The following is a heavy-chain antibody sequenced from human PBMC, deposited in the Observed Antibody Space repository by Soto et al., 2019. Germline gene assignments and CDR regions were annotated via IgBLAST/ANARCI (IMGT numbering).Heavy chain of an antibody. V-gene: IGHV2-26*01. D-gene: IGHD4-17*01. CDR3: ARTNKMTTVTTRELDY. J-gene: IGHJ4*02. CDR1: GFSLSNARMG. Sequence: QVTLKESGPVLVKPTETLTLTCTVSGFSLSNARMGVSWIRQPPGKALEWLAHIFSNDEKSYSTSLKSRLTISKDTTKSQVVLTMTNMDPVDTATYYCARTNKMTTVTTRELDYWGQGTLVTVSS. CDR2: IFSNDEK.